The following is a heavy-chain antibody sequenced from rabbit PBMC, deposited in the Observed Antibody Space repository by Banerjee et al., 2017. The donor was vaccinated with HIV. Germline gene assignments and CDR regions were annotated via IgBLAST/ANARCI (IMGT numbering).Heavy chain of an antibody. V-gene: IGHV1S45*01. Sequence: QEQLVESGGGLVQPEGSLTLTCKASGFDFSSNSMCWVRQAPGKGLEWIASIDAGSGSTYYASWAKGRFTISKTSSTTVTLQMTSLTAADTATYFCARNICGACFNLWGPGTLVTVS. J-gene: IGHJ4*01. CDR1: GFDFSSNS. CDR2: IDAGSGST. CDR3: ARNICGACFNL. D-gene: IGHD1-1*01.